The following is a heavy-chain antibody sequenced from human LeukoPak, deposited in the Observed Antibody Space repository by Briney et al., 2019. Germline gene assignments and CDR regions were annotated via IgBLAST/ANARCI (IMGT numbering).Heavy chain of an antibody. CDR3: ARGIYYYGPGNYGMDV. J-gene: IGHJ6*04. D-gene: IGHD3-10*01. Sequence: GVSVKVSCKASGYTFTSDGITWVRQAPGQGLEWMGWISAYKGNTNYAQKLQGRVTMTTDTSTSTAYMELMSLRSDDTAVYYCARGIYYYGPGNYGMDVWGKGTTVTVSS. V-gene: IGHV1-18*04. CDR2: ISAYKGNT. CDR1: GYTFTSDG.